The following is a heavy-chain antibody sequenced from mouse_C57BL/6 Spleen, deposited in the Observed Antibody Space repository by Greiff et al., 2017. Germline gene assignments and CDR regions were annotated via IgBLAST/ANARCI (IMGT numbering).Heavy chain of an antibody. CDR3: ARSGYYGSSHYFDY. D-gene: IGHD1-1*01. Sequence: LVESGAELARPGASVKLSCKASGYTFTSYGISWVKQRTGQGLEWIGEIYPRSGNTYYNEKFKGKATLTADKSSSTAYMELRSLTSEDSAVYFCARSGYYGSSHYFDYWGQGTTLTVSS. CDR2: IYPRSGNT. CDR1: GYTFTSYG. V-gene: IGHV1-81*01. J-gene: IGHJ2*01.